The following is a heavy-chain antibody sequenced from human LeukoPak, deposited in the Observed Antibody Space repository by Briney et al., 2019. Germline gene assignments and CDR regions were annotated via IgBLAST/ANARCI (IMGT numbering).Heavy chain of an antibody. D-gene: IGHD3-22*01. CDR3: ARRARRASSGYYSDY. V-gene: IGHV3-20*04. CDR2: INCNGGST. J-gene: IGHJ4*02. Sequence: GGSLRLSCAGTGCTFDDYGRSGVRQARGGGVEWVSGINCNGGSTGYADSVKGRFTISRDNAKNSLYLQMNSLRAEDTALYYCARRARRASSGYYSDYWGQGTLVTVSS. CDR1: GCTFDDYG.